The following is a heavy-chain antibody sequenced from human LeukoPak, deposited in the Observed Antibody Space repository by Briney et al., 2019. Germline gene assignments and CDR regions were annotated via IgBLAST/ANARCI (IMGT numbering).Heavy chain of an antibody. Sequence: SETLSLTCTVSGGSISSYYWSWIRQPAGKGLEWIGRIYSSWSTNYNPSLKSRVTMSVDTSKNQFSLKLSSVTAADTAVYYCARGIYCSGNSCYHYYYYMDVWGKGTTVTVSS. CDR2: IYSSWST. V-gene: IGHV4-4*07. CDR3: ARGIYCSGNSCYHYYYYMDV. D-gene: IGHD2-2*01. J-gene: IGHJ6*03. CDR1: GGSISSYY.